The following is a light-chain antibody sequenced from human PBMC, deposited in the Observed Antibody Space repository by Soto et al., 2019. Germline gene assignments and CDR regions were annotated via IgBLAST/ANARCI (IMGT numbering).Light chain of an antibody. J-gene: IGLJ2*01. V-gene: IGLV2-14*01. CDR3: SSYTSSSTLGV. CDR1: SSDVGGYNY. CDR2: DVS. Sequence: QSVLTQPASVSGSPGQSITISCTGTSSDVGGYNYVSWYQQHPGKAPKLMIYDVSNRPSGVSNRFSGSKSGNTASLTISGLQAEDEADYYCSSYTSSSTLGVFGGGTKLNVL.